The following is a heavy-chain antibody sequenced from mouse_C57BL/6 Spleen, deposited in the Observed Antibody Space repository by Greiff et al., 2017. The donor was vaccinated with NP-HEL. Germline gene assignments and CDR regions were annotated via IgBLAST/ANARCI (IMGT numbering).Heavy chain of an antibody. CDR2: ISYDGSN. D-gene: IGHD1-1*01. V-gene: IGHV3-6*01. J-gene: IGHJ4*01. CDR1: GYSITSGYY. CDR3: ARDYYGSSYRDYAMDY. Sequence: EVKLEESGPGLVKPSQSLSLTCSVTGYSITSGYYWNWIRQFPGNKLEWMGYISYDGSNNYNPSLKNRISITRDTSKNQFFLKLNSVTTEDTATYYCARDYYGSSYRDYAMDYWGQGTSVTVSS.